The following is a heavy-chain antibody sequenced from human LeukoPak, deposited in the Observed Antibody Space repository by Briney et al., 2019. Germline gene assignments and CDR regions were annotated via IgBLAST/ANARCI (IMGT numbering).Heavy chain of an antibody. CDR3: AKGMSGRNPYNWFDP. CDR1: GLTFSNYA. CDR2: ICGSGVNT. D-gene: IGHD1-26*01. J-gene: IGHJ5*02. Sequence: PGGSLRLSCAVSGLTFSNYAMSWVRQAPGEGLEWVSDICGSGVNTYSADSVKSRFTISRDNSKNTLFLHMNSLRAEGSAVYYWAKGMSGRNPYNWFDPWGQGTLVTVSS. V-gene: IGHV3-23*01.